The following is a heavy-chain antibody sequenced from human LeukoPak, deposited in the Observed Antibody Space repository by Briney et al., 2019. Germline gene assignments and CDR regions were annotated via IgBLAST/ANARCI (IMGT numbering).Heavy chain of an antibody. CDR2: INPSGGST. D-gene: IGHD4/OR15-4a*01. CDR1: GYTFTNYH. J-gene: IGHJ3*02. V-gene: IGHV1-46*01. Sequence: GASVKVSCKASGYTFTNYHLHWVRQAPGQGLEWMGIINPSGGSTSYAQKFQDRVTMTRDTSTSTVYMELNSLRSEDTAVYYCGRATWYGGNPSGAFDIWGQGTMVTVSS. CDR3: GRATWYGGNPSGAFDI.